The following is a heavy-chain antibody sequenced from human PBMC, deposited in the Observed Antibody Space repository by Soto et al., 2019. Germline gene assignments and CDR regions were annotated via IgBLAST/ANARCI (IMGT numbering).Heavy chain of an antibody. V-gene: IGHV4-39*01. D-gene: IGHD3-3*01. CDR1: GGSISSSSYY. CDR3: ASSKMLYDFWSGHYHY. Sequence: QLQLQESGPGLVKPSETLSLTCTVSGGSISSSSYYWGWIRQPPGKGLEWIGSIYYSGSTYYNPSLKSRVTISVDTSKNQFSLKLSSVTAADTAVYYCASSKMLYDFWSGHYHYWGQGTLVTVSS. J-gene: IGHJ4*02. CDR2: IYYSGST.